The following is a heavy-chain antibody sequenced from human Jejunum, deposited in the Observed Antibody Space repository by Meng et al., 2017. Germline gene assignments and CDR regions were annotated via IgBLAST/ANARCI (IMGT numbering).Heavy chain of an antibody. CDR1: GFSFSTYW. CDR3: ARNRGYNSFDY. CDR2: IKHDGSAE. D-gene: IGHD5-24*01. V-gene: IGHV3-7*01. J-gene: IGHJ4*02. Sequence: GESLKIPCVATGFSFSTYWMSRVRQAPGKGLEWGANIKHDGSAEDYMDSVKGRFTISRDNAKNSVFLQMTSLTAEDTALYYCARNRGYNSFDYWGQGTLVTVSS.